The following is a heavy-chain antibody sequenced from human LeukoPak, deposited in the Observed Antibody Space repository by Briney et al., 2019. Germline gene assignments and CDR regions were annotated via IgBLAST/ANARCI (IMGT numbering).Heavy chain of an antibody. CDR3: ARHKGGQLLIFDP. V-gene: IGHV5-51*01. J-gene: IGHJ5*02. Sequence: GESLKISCKGSGYSFTSHWIGWVRQMPGKGLEWMGIIYPGDSDTRYSPSFQGQVTISADKSISTAYLQWSGLKASDTAMYYCARHKGGQLLIFDPWGQGTLVTVSS. D-gene: IGHD2-2*01. CDR2: IYPGDSDT. CDR1: GYSFTSHW.